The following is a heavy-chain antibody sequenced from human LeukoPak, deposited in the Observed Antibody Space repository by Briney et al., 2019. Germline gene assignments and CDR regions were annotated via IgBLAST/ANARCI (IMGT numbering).Heavy chain of an antibody. D-gene: IGHD6-6*01. CDR3: ARDPRSIAAPPGWAHDAFDI. J-gene: IGHJ3*02. CDR1: GYTFTSYG. CDR2: ISAYNGNT. Sequence: ASVKVSCKASGYTFTSYGISWVRQAPGQGLEWMGWISAYNGNTNYAQKLQGRVTMTTDTSTSTAYMELRSLRSDDTAVYYCARDPRSIAAPPGWAHDAFDIWGQGTMVTVSS. V-gene: IGHV1-18*01.